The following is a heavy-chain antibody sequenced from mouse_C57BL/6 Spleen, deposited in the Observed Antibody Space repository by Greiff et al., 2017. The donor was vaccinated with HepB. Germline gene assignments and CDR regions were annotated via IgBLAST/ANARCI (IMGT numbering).Heavy chain of an antibody. J-gene: IGHJ3*01. V-gene: IGHV14-4*01. CDR2: IDPENGDT. D-gene: IGHD2-14*01. Sequence: EVQLQQSGAELVRPGASVKLSCTASGFNIKDDYMHWVKQRPEQGLERIGWIDPENGDTESASTFQGKATITADTSSNTAYLQLSSLTSEDTAVYYCTTCRYDEYGGTFASWGKGTLVTVSA. CDR3: TTCRYDEYGGTFAS. CDR1: GFNIKDDY.